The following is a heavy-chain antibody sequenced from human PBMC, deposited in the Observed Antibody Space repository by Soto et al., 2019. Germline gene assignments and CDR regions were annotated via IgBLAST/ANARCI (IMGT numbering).Heavy chain of an antibody. Sequence: GASVKVSCKASGYTFTSYVISWVRQAPGQGLEWMGWISAYNGNTNYAQKLQGRVTMTTDTSTSTAYMELRSLRSDDTAVYYCARLSGYSYGYVASDYFDYWGQGTLVTVSS. J-gene: IGHJ4*02. CDR2: ISAYNGNT. V-gene: IGHV1-18*01. CDR1: GYTFTSYV. D-gene: IGHD5-18*01. CDR3: ARLSGYSYGYVASDYFDY.